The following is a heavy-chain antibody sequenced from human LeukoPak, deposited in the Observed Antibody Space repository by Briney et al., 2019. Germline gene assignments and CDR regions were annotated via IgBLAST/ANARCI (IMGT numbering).Heavy chain of an antibody. CDR3: ARDRRDLRFLEWSKYNWFDP. J-gene: IGHJ5*02. Sequence: ASVKVSCKASGYTFTGYYMHWVRQAPGQGLEWMGWINPNSGGTNYAQKFQGRVTMTRDTSISTAYMELSRLRSDDTAVYYCARDRRDLRFLEWSKYNWFDPWGQGTLVTVSS. CDR1: GYTFTGYY. CDR2: INPNSGGT. D-gene: IGHD3-3*01. V-gene: IGHV1-2*02.